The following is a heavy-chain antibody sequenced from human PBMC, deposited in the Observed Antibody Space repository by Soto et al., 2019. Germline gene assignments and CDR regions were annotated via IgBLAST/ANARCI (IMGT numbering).Heavy chain of an antibody. V-gene: IGHV3-7*01. Sequence: GGSLRLSCAASGFTFSNYWMSWVRQAPGKGLEWVANIKEDGSAKDHVDSVKGRFTFSRDNAKNSLYLQMNSLRAEDTAVYYCARVAPSSSGWYDYWGQGTLVTVSS. J-gene: IGHJ4*02. CDR3: ARVAPSSSGWYDY. D-gene: IGHD6-19*01. CDR2: IKEDGSAK. CDR1: GFTFSNYW.